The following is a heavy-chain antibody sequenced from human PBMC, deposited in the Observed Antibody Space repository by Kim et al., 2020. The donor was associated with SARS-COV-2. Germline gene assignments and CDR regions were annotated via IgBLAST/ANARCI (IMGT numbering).Heavy chain of an antibody. J-gene: IGHJ4*02. V-gene: IGHV3-74*01. CDR2: INGDGSIT. CDR1: GLTFGTSS. Sequence: GGSLRLSCAASGLTFGTSSMHWVRQAPGKGLVWVSRINGDGSITTYADSVKGRFTISRDNAKNTLYLQMNSLRAEDTAIYYCARPGADWGQGTLVTVSS. D-gene: IGHD3-10*01. CDR3: ARPGAD.